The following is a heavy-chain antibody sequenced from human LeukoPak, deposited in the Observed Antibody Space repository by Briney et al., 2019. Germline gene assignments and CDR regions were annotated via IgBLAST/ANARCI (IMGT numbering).Heavy chain of an antibody. V-gene: IGHV3-74*01. CDR3: ARGMFGGYCTDY. J-gene: IGHJ4*02. D-gene: IGHD3-3*01. CDR2: IKSDGITT. Sequence: PGGSLRLSCAASGFTFTNYWIHWVRQAPGKGLMWVSRIKSDGITTNYADSVKGRFTISRDNAKNTVYLQMNSLRVEDTAVYYCARGMFGGYCTDYWGQGTWVPVSS. CDR1: GFTFTNYW.